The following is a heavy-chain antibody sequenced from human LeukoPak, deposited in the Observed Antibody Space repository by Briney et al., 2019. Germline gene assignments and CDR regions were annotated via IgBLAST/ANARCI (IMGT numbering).Heavy chain of an antibody. J-gene: IGHJ4*02. D-gene: IGHD2-15*01. CDR1: GGSISSSSYY. V-gene: IGHV4-39*07. CDR3: ARGRRPVGAAFDY. CDR2: IYYGGST. Sequence: SETLSLTCTVSGGSISSSSYYWGWIRQPPGKGLEWIGNIYYGGSTYPNPSLKSRVTISVDTSKNQFSLKLSSVTAADTAVYYCARGRRPVGAAFDYWGQGTLVTVSS.